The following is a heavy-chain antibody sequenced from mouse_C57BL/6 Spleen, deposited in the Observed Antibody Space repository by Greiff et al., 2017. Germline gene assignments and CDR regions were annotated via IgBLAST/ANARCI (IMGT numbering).Heavy chain of an antibody. CDR1: GFTFSSYA. D-gene: IGHD1-1*01. Sequence: EVKLMESGEGLVKPGGSLKLSCAASGFTFSSYAMSWVRQTPEQRLEWVAYISSGDDYIYYAATVKGRFTISRDNAKNTLYLQMSSLKSEDTAMYYGTSFITTVVEGYFDVWGTGTTVTVSS. J-gene: IGHJ1*03. V-gene: IGHV5-9-1*02. CDR2: ISSGDDYI. CDR3: TSFITTVVEGYFDV.